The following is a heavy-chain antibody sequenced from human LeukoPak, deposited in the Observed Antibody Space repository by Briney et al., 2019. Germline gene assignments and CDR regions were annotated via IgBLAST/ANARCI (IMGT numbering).Heavy chain of an antibody. D-gene: IGHD3-22*01. CDR2: ISAYNGNT. Sequence: ASVKVSCKASGYTFTSYGISWVRQAPGQGLEWVGWISAYNGNTNYAQKLQGRVTMTTDTSTSTAYMELRSLRSDGTAVYYCARTPIVVVISTFIGAFDIWGQGTMVTVSS. V-gene: IGHV1-18*01. CDR3: ARTPIVVVISTFIGAFDI. CDR1: GYTFTSYG. J-gene: IGHJ3*02.